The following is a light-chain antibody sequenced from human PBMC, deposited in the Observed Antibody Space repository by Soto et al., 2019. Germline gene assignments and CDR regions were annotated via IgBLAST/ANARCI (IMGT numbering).Light chain of an antibody. CDR3: QQRNNWPRSFT. Sequence: EIVLTQSPATLSLSPGERATLSCRASQSVSSYLAWYQQKPGQAPRLLIYDTSKRATGIPARFSGSGSGTDITLTISSLEPEDYAVYYCQQRNNWPRSFTFGPGTKVDIK. CDR2: DTS. J-gene: IGKJ3*01. V-gene: IGKV3-11*01. CDR1: QSVSSY.